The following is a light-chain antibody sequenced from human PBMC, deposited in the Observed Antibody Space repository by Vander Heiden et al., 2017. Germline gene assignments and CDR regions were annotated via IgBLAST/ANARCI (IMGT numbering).Light chain of an antibody. CDR3: QQRSDWPIT. CDR2: NAS. Sequence: EIMLTQSPATLSLSPGERATLSCRASQSVNIFLAWYQQKSGQAPRLLIFNASHRATGIPARFSGSGSGTDFTLTISSLDPEDFAVYYCQQRSDWPITFGQGTRLEIK. J-gene: IGKJ5*01. V-gene: IGKV3-11*01. CDR1: QSVNIF.